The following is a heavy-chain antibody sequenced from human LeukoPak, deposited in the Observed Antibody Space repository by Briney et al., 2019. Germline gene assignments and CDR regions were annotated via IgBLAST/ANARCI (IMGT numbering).Heavy chain of an antibody. D-gene: IGHD1-26*01. CDR3: ATSTPYKGGSSGGWFDP. CDR1: GYTLTELF. CDR2: FDPEDGET. V-gene: IGHV1-24*01. Sequence: ASVKVSCKVSGYTLTELFMHWVRQAPGKGLEWMGGFDPEDGETIYAQKFQGRVTMTEDTSTDTAYMELSSLRSEDTAVYYCATSTPYKGGSSGGWFDPWGQGTLVTVSS. J-gene: IGHJ5*02.